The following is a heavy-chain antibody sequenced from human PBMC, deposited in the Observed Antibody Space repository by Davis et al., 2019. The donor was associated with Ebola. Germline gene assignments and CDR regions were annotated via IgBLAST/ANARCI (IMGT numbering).Heavy chain of an antibody. V-gene: IGHV1-69*13. CDR2: IIPIFGTA. J-gene: IGHJ6*02. CDR3: AAGPERRRSYGMDV. CDR1: GGTFSSYA. Sequence: SVKVSCKASGGTFSSYAISWVRQAPGQGLEWMGGIIPIFGTANYAQKFQGRVTITADESTSTAYMELSSLRSEDTAVYYCAAGPERRRSYGMDVWGQGTTVTVSS. D-gene: IGHD1-1*01.